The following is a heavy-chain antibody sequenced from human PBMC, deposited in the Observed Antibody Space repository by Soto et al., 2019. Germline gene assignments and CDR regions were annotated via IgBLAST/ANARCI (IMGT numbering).Heavy chain of an antibody. CDR2: IIPIFGTA. CDR1: GGTFSSYA. Sequence: GASVKVSCKASGGTFSSYAISWVRQAPGQGLEWMGGIIPIFGTANYAQKFQGRVTITADESTSTAYMELSSLRSEDTAVYYCARGNRHYYDSSGYEGGFDYWGQGTLVTVS. D-gene: IGHD3-22*01. CDR3: ARGNRHYYDSSGYEGGFDY. J-gene: IGHJ4*02. V-gene: IGHV1-69*13.